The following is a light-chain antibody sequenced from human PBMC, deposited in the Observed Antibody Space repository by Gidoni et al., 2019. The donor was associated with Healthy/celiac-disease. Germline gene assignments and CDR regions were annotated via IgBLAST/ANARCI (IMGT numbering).Light chain of an antibody. CDR1: QSVSSSY. CDR3: QQYGSP. Sequence: EIVLTQSPGTLSLSPGERATLSCSASQSVSSSYLAWYQQKPGQAPRLLIYGASSRATGIPDRFSGSGSGTDFTLTISRLEPEDFAVYYCQQYGSPFGQGTRLEIK. V-gene: IGKV3-20*01. J-gene: IGKJ5*01. CDR2: GAS.